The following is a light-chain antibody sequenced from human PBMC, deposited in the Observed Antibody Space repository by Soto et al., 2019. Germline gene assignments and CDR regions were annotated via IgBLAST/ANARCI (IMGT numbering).Light chain of an antibody. Sequence: QSALTQPPSASGSPGQSVTISCTGTINDVGGYNYVSWYQQLPGKAPKLMIFEVSKRPSGVPDRFSGSKSGNTASLTVSGLQAEDEADYYCSSYAGSHNLGVFGGGTKLTVL. CDR3: SSYAGSHNLGV. J-gene: IGLJ3*02. CDR2: EVS. CDR1: INDVGGYNY. V-gene: IGLV2-8*01.